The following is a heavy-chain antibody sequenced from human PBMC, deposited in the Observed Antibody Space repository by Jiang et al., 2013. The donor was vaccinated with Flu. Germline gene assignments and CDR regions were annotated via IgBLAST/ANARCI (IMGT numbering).Heavy chain of an antibody. D-gene: IGHD3-16*01. CDR1: GFTFSDYF. CDR2: ISSSGITT. J-gene: IGHJ4*02. V-gene: IGHV3-11*01. Sequence: VQLVESGGGLVKPGGSLRLSCAGSGFTFSDYFMYWIRQAPGKGLEWIAHISSSGITTHYADSVKGRFTISRDNAKNSLDLQMNSLRADDTAVYYCVRGLSPLFDYWGQGTLVTVSS. CDR3: VRGLSPLFDY.